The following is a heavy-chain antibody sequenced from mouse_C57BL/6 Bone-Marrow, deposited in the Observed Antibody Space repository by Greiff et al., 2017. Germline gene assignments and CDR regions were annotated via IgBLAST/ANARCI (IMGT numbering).Heavy chain of an antibody. J-gene: IGHJ1*03. CDR2: IDPSDSYT. D-gene: IGHD2-3*01. V-gene: IGHV1-50*01. CDR1: GYTFTSYW. CDR3: ARDDGYFYWYFDV. Sequence: QVQLQQPGAELVKPGASVKLSCKASGYTFTSYWMQWVKQRPGQGLEWIGEIDPSDSYTNYNQKFKGKATLTVDTSSSTAYMQLSILTSEDSAVYYCARDDGYFYWYFDVWGTGTTVTVSS.